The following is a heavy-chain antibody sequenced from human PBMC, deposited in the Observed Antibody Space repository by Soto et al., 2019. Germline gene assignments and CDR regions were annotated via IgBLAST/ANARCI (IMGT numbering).Heavy chain of an antibody. J-gene: IGHJ3*02. V-gene: IGHV3-30*03. CDR1: GFRFRNSD. CDR2: ISIDGSRK. CDR3: TRGPTHGAFDI. Sequence: PVVLLRVSNVAAGFRFRNSDRHLVRTAPGKGLEWLAHISIDGSRKYYADSVKGRFTVSRENSKNTLYLQINSLGPEEAALYYCTRGPTHGAFDIWGQGTMVTVSS.